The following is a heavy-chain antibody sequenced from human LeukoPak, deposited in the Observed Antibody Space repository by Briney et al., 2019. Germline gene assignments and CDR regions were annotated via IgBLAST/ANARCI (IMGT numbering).Heavy chain of an antibody. CDR2: INPKSGGT. D-gene: IGHD3-16*01. CDR1: GYTFTDYY. J-gene: IGHJ4*02. Sequence: ASVKVSCKASGYTFTDYYIHWVRQAPGQGLEWMGWINPKSGGTNYAQKLQGRVTMTTDTSTSTAYMELRSLRSDDTAVYYCARDKTAYYDLWGQGTLVTVSS. V-gene: IGHV1-2*02. CDR3: ARDKTAYYDL.